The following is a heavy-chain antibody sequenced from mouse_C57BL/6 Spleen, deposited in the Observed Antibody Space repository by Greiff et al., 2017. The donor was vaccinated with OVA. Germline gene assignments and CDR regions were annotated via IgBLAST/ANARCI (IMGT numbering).Heavy chain of an antibody. CDR3: ARPAQALDY. D-gene: IGHD3-2*02. CDR1: GYTFTDYY. CDR2: INPNNGGT. J-gene: IGHJ2*01. Sequence: EVQLQQSGPELVKPGASVKISCKASGYTFTDYYMNWVKQSHGKSLEWIGDINPNNGGTSYNQKFKGKATLTVDKSSSTAYMELRSLTSEDSAVYYCARPAQALDYWGQGTTLTVSS. V-gene: IGHV1-26*01.